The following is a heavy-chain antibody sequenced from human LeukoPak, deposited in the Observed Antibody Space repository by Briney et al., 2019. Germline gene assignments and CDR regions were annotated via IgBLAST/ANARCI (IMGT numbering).Heavy chain of an antibody. CDR3: AKSDHIVVVVAATQPALDY. V-gene: IGHV3-23*01. Sequence: GGSLRLSCAASGFTFSGYAMSWVRQAPGKGLEWVSAISGSGGSTYYADSVKGRFTISRDNPKNTLYLQMNSLRAEDTAVYYCAKSDHIVVVVAATQPALDYWGQGTLVTVSS. D-gene: IGHD2-15*01. CDR2: ISGSGGST. CDR1: GFTFSGYA. J-gene: IGHJ4*02.